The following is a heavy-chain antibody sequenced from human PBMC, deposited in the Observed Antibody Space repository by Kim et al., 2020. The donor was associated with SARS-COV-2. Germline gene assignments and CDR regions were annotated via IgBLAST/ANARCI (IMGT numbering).Heavy chain of an antibody. D-gene: IGHD3-10*01. CDR1: GFTFSSFA. CDR3: AKGGDPGFGETNWFDP. J-gene: IGHJ5*02. V-gene: IGHV3-23*01. Sequence: GGSLRLSCAASGFTFSSFAMSWVRQAPGKGLEWVSAISGSGDNTYYADSVRGRFTISRDNSKNTLYLQMNRLRAEDTAVYSCAKGGDPGFGETNWFDPWGQGTLVTVSS. CDR2: ISGSGDNT.